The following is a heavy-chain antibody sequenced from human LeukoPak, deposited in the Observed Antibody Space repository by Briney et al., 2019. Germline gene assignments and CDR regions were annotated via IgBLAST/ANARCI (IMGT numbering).Heavy chain of an antibody. J-gene: IGHJ4*02. CDR3: AKDWYSSSWAGDY. D-gene: IGHD6-13*01. V-gene: IGHV3-30*18. CDR2: ISYDGSNK. CDR1: GFTSSSYG. Sequence: PGGSLRLSCAASGFTSSSYGMHWVRQAPGKGLEWVAVISYDGSNKYYADSVKGRFTISRDNSKNTLYLQMNSLRAEDTAVYYCAKDWYSSSWAGDYWGQGTLVTVSS.